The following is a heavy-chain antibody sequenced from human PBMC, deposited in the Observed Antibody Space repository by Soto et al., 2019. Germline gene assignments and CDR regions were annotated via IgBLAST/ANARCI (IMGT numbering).Heavy chain of an antibody. CDR3: ARVHIVYCSGVSCYSYYYYYGMDV. D-gene: IGHD2-15*01. CDR2: IIPIFGTA. CDR1: GGTFSSYA. V-gene: IGHV1-69*06. J-gene: IGHJ6*02. Sequence: QVQLVQSGAEVKKPGSSVKVSCKASGGTFSSYAISWVRQAPGQGLEWMGGIIPIFGTANYAPKFQGRVTITAYNSTSTAYMELSSLRSDDTAVYYCARVHIVYCSGVSCYSYYYYYGMDVWGQGTTVTVSS.